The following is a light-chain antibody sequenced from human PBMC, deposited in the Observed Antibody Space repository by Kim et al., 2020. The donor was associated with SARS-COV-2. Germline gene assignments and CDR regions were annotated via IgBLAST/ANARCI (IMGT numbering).Light chain of an antibody. J-gene: IGLJ2*01. Sequence: QPVLTQSPSASASLGASVKLTCTLSSGHSSYAIAWHQQQPEKSPRYLMKLNIDGSHTKGDGIPDRFSCSSSGAERYLTISSLQSEDEADYYCQTWGTGIVVFGGGTQLTVL. CDR2: LNIDGSH. CDR3: QTWGTGIVV. V-gene: IGLV4-69*01. CDR1: SGHSSYA.